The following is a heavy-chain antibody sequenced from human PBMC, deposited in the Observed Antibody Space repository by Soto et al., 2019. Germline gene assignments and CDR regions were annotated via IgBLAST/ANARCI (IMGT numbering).Heavy chain of an antibody. CDR1: GGSISSSSYY. D-gene: IGHD1-26*01. Sequence: PSETLSLTCTVSGGSISSSSYYWGWIRQPPGKGLEWIGSIYYSGSTYYNPSLKSRVTISVDTSKNQFSLKLSSVTAADTAVYYCARSGSYFDFYYYYGMDVWGQGTTVTVSS. CDR3: ARSGSYFDFYYYYGMDV. CDR2: IYYSGST. J-gene: IGHJ6*02. V-gene: IGHV4-39*01.